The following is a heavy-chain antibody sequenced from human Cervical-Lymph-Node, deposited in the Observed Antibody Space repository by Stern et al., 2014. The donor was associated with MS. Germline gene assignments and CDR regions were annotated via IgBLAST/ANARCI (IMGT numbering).Heavy chain of an antibody. CDR2: IYYSGST. V-gene: IGHV4-39*01. D-gene: IGHD1-26*01. CDR3: ARLPTYSGSYYGYYYYGMDV. CDR1: GGSISSSSYY. Sequence: QVQLQESGPGLVKPSETLSLTCTVSGGSISSSSYYWGWIRQPPGKGLEWIGSIYYSGSTYYNPSLKSRVTISVDTSKNHSPLKLSSVTAADTAVYYCARLPTYSGSYYGYYYYGMDVWGQGTTVTVSS. J-gene: IGHJ6*02.